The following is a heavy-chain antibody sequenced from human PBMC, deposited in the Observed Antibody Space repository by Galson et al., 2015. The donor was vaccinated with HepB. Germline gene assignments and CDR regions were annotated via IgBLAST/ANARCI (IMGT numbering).Heavy chain of an antibody. D-gene: IGHD3-22*01. CDR3: AKSGDSSGYFYPLLNWYFDL. CDR1: GFTFSSYA. Sequence: SLRLSCAASGFTFSSYAMSWVRQAPGKGLEWVSAISGSGGSIYYADSVKGRFTISRDNSKNTLYLQMNSLRAEDTAVYYCAKSGDSSGYFYPLLNWYFDLWGRGTLVTVSS. J-gene: IGHJ2*01. V-gene: IGHV3-23*01. CDR2: ISGSGGSI.